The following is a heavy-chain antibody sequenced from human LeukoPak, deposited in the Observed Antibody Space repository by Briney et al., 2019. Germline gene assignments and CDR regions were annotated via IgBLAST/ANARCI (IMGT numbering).Heavy chain of an antibody. CDR2: ISSSSSYI. V-gene: IGHV3-21*01. Sequence: GGSLRLSCAAYGFTFSSYSMNWVRQAPGKGMEWVSSISSSSSYIYYADSVKGRFTISRDNAKNSLYLQMNSLRAEDTAVYYCARDLQESVDTAMDFDYWGQGTLVTVSS. CDR3: ARDLQESVDTAMDFDY. D-gene: IGHD5-18*01. CDR1: GFTFSSYS. J-gene: IGHJ4*02.